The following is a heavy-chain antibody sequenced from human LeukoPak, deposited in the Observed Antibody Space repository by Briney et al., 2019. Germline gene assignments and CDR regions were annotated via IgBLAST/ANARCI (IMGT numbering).Heavy chain of an antibody. D-gene: IGHD3-22*01. V-gene: IGHV4-61*08. CDR1: GGSVSSADYY. CDR3: VSPRSYYDSSGYYIS. CDR2: I. J-gene: IGHJ5*02. Sequence: PSEALSLTCTVSGGSVSSADYYWSWIRQPPGKGLEWIGYIYNPSLKSRVTISVDTSKNQFSLKLSSVTAADTAVYYCVSPRSYYDSSGYYISWGQGTLVTVSS.